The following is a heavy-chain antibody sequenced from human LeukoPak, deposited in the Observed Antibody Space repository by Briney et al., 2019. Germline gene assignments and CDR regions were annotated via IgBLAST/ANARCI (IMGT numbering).Heavy chain of an antibody. CDR3: AKEGNYDILTGYYSDY. CDR1: GFTFSDDY. J-gene: IGHJ4*02. V-gene: IGHV3-11*04. D-gene: IGHD3-9*01. CDR2: ISSSGSTI. Sequence: PGGSLRLSCAASGFTFSDDYMNWIRQAPGKGLEWVSYISSSGSTIYYADSVKGRFTISRDNAKNSLYLQMNSLRAEDTAVYYCAKEGNYDILTGYYSDYWGQGTLVTVSS.